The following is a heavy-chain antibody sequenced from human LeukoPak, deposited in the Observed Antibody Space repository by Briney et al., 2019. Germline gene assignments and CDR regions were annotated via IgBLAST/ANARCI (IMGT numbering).Heavy chain of an antibody. CDR1: GFSFSSYA. D-gene: IGHD2-2*01. Sequence: PGGSLRLSCAASGFSFSSYAMSWVRQAPGKGLEWVTAISGSGGSTYYADSVKGRFTISRDNSKNTLYLQMNSLRAEDTAVYYCAKASGEYCSSTSCYGWDYWGQGTLVTVSS. V-gene: IGHV3-23*01. CDR3: AKASGEYCSSTSCYGWDY. CDR2: ISGSGGST. J-gene: IGHJ4*02.